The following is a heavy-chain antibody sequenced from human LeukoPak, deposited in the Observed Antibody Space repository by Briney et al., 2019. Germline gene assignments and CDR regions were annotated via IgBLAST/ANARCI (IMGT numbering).Heavy chain of an antibody. CDR1: GGSISTYC. Sequence: SETLSLTCTVSGGSISTYCWSWIRQPAEKGLECIGRIYPRGSTYYNPSLKSRVTISIDKSKYQFSLRLTSVTAADTAVYYCARDRSGYSEYYFDYWGQGSLVTVSS. J-gene: IGHJ4*02. V-gene: IGHV4-4*07. D-gene: IGHD5-12*01. CDR2: IYPRGST. CDR3: ARDRSGYSEYYFDY.